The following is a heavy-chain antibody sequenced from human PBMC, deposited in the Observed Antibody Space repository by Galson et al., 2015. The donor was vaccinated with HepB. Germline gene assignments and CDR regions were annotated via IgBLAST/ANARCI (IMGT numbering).Heavy chain of an antibody. CDR3: ARQRDAVTIPVAY. CDR1: GFTFSSYG. D-gene: IGHD2-2*01. CDR2: IWYDGSNK. V-gene: IGHV3-33*01. J-gene: IGHJ4*02. Sequence: SLRLSCAASGFTFSSYGMHWVRQAPGKGLEWVAVIWYDGSNKYYADSVKGRFTISRDNSKNTLYLRMNSLRAEDTAVYYCARQRDAVTIPVAYWGQGTLVTVSS.